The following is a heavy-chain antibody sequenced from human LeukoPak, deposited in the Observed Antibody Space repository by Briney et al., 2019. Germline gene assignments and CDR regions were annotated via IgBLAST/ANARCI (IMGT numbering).Heavy chain of an antibody. D-gene: IGHD3-10*01. CDR1: GLTFSSYA. CDR2: ISGSGGST. Sequence: GGSLRLSCAASGLTFSSYAMSWVRQAPGKGLEWVSAISGSGGSTYYADSVKGRFTISRDNSKNTLYLQMNSLRAEDTAVYYCAKHEAYGSGRGPLDYWGQGTLVTVSS. V-gene: IGHV3-23*01. J-gene: IGHJ4*02. CDR3: AKHEAYGSGRGPLDY.